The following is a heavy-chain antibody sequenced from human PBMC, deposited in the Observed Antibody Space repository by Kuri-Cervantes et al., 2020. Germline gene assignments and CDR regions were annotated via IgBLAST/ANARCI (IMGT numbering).Heavy chain of an antibody. CDR1: GGSISSYY. CDR2: IYTSGST. Sequence: SETLSLTCTVSGGSISSYYWSWIRQPAGKGLEWIGRIYTSGSTNYNPSLKSRVTISVDKSKNQFSLKLSSVTAADTAVYYCARGPGSYDSSGYYLFDYWGQGTLVTVSS. CDR3: ARGPGSYDSSGYYLFDY. D-gene: IGHD3-22*01. J-gene: IGHJ4*02. V-gene: IGHV4-4*07.